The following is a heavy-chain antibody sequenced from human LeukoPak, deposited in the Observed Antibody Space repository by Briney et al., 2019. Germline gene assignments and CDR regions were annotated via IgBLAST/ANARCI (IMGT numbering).Heavy chain of an antibody. CDR2: IYYSGST. CDR1: GGSISSGGYY. Sequence: SETLSLTCTVSGGSISSGGYYWSWIRQHPGKGLEWIGYIYYSGSTYYNPSLKSRVTISVDTSKNQFSLKLSSVTAADTAVYYCARGIQLWLRGSYYFDYWGQGTLVTVSS. CDR3: ARGIQLWLRGSYYFDY. D-gene: IGHD5-18*01. V-gene: IGHV4-31*03. J-gene: IGHJ4*02.